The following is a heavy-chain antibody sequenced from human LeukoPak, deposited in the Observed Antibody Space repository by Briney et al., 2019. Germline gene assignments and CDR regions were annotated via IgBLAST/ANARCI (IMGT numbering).Heavy chain of an antibody. CDR3: AGNYYGSGSYYSEDRY. D-gene: IGHD3-10*01. CDR1: GVSISSYY. J-gene: IGHJ4*02. CDR2: VYYSGST. V-gene: IGHV4-59*08. Sequence: SETLSLTCTVSGVSISSYYWSWIRQPPGKGLEWIGYVYYSGSTNYNPSLKSRVTISVDTSKNQFSLKLSSVTAADTAVYYCAGNYYGSGSYYSEDRYWGQGTLVTVSS.